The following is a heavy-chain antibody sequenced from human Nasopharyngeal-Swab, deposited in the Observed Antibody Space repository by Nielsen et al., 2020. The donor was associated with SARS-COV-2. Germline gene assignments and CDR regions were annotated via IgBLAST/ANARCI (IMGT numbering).Heavy chain of an antibody. CDR1: GFNFSSYS. CDR3: AREAHDYSNYRRGTEWFDP. Sequence: GGSLRLSCAVSGFNFSSYSMSWVRQAPGKGLEWLATIKQGGGETYYVDSVKGRFTISSDNSKNSVFLQINSLGAEDTAVYYCAREAHDYSNYRRGTEWFDPWGQGTLVTVSS. J-gene: IGHJ5*02. V-gene: IGHV3-7*01. D-gene: IGHD4-11*01. CDR2: IKQGGGET.